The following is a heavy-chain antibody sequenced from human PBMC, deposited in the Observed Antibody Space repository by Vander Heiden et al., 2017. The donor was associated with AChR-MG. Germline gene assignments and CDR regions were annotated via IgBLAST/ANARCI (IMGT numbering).Heavy chain of an antibody. CDR1: GYSFTSYW. D-gene: IGHD3-16*01. V-gene: IGHV5-10-1*03. CDR2: IDPSDSYT. J-gene: IGHJ6*02. Sequence: EVRLVQSRAEVKKPGESLRISCKVSGYSFTSYWIGWVRQMPGKGLEWMGRIDPSDSYTTYSPSFQGHVAISGDKSISTAYLQWNSLKASDTAMYYCARLFGPPFYYYGMDVWGQGTTVTVSS. CDR3: ARLFGPPFYYYGMDV.